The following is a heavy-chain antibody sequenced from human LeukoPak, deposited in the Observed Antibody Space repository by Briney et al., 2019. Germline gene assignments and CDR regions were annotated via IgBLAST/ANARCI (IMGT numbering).Heavy chain of an antibody. CDR2: ISGSGGST. J-gene: IGHJ5*02. CDR3: ARDSGAGLAAGTRENWFDP. CDR1: GITLSNYG. D-gene: IGHD6-13*01. Sequence: RPGGSLRLSCAVSGITLSNYGMSWVRQAPGKGLEWVAGISGSGGSTYYADSVKGRFTISRDNSKNTLYLQMNSLRAEDTAVYYCARDSGAGLAAGTRENWFDPWGQGTLVTVSS. V-gene: IGHV3-23*01.